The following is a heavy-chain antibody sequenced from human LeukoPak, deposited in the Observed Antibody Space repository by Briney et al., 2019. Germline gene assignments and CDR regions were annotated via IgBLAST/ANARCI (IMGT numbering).Heavy chain of an antibody. D-gene: IGHD1-1*01. CDR1: GYSFTSYW. J-gene: IGHJ6*02. CDR2: IYPGDSDT. V-gene: IGHV5-51*07. CDR3: ARQNWNDYYYYGMDV. Sequence: GEYLKISCKGSGYSFTSYWFGWVHQMPGKGLEWMGIIYPGDSDTRYSPSFQGQVTISADKSISTAYLQWSSLKASGTAMYYCARQNWNDYYYYGMDVWGQGTTVTVSS.